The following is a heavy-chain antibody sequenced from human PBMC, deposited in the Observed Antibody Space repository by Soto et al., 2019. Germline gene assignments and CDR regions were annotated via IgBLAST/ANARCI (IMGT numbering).Heavy chain of an antibody. J-gene: IGHJ4*02. CDR3: VRDRGSGWYFRLDF. V-gene: IGHV3-48*01. Sequence: EVQLVESGGSLVQPGGSLRLSCAASGLTFSDFSMSWVRQAPGKGLEWVPYISGASSTTYNADSVKGRSTISRDNAKNSLYLQMNSVRAEDTAVYYCVRDRGSGWYFRLDFWGQGTLVTVSS. CDR2: ISGASSTT. D-gene: IGHD6-19*01. CDR1: GLTFSDFS.